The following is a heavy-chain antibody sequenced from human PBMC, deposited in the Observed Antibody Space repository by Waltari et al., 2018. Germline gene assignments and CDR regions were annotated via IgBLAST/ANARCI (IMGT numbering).Heavy chain of an antibody. J-gene: IGHJ3*02. CDR1: GFTFNSYS. V-gene: IGHV3-30*04. D-gene: IGHD6-19*01. CDR2: ISYDGSNK. CDR3: ARDLRRWGIAVAGI. Sequence: QVQLVESGGGVVQPGRSLSRSCAASGFTFNSYSMHWVRQAPGKGLEWVAVISYDGSNKYYADSVKGRFTISRDNSKNTLYLQMNSLRAEDTAVYYCARDLRRWGIAVAGIWGQGTMVTVSS.